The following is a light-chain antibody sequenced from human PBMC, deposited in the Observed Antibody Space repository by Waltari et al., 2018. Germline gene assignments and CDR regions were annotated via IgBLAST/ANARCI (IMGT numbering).Light chain of an antibody. CDR3: QEGYSSPSYT. Sequence: DIQMTQSPASLSAGVGDRVTITCRASQRISSYLNWYQQKPGKAPKLLIYAASSLQSGVPSRFRDSGSGTDFTLTISSLQPEDFATYYCQEGYSSPSYTFGQGTKLEIK. J-gene: IGKJ2*01. V-gene: IGKV1-39*01. CDR2: AAS. CDR1: QRISSY.